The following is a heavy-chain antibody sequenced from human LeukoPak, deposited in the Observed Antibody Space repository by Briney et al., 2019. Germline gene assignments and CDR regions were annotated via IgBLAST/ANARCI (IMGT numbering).Heavy chain of an antibody. CDR3: ARGVVVAATLLFDY. V-gene: IGHV1-2*02. CDR2: INPNSGGT. Sequence: ASVKVSCKASGYTFTGYYMHWVRQAPGQGLEWMGWINPNSGGTNYAQKFQGRVTMTSDTSISTAYMELSRLRSDDTAVYYCARGVVVAATLLFDYWGQGTLVTVSS. D-gene: IGHD2-15*01. CDR1: GYTFTGYY. J-gene: IGHJ4*02.